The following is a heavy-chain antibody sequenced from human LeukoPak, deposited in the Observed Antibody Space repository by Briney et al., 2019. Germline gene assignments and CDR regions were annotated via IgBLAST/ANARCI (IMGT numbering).Heavy chain of an antibody. CDR2: IYYSGST. CDR3: ARGASRLTALCDY. V-gene: IGHV4-39*07. CDR1: GGTISSSSYY. J-gene: IGHJ4*02. D-gene: IGHD2-2*01. Sequence: SETLSLTCTVSGGTISSSSYYWGWIRQPPGKGLEWIGSIYYSGSTYYNPFIKSRVIISVDTSKNQFSLKLSSVAAADTAVYYCARGASRLTALCDYWRQGTLVIVSS.